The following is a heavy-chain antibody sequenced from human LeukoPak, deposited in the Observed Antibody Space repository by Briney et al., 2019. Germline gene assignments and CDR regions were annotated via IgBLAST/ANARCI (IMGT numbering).Heavy chain of an antibody. V-gene: IGHV4-39*01. CDR1: GDSIGNSSYY. CDR2: MYYSGSG. CDR3: ATLTYYYSYLAV. Sequence: PSETLSLTCTISGDSIGNSSYYWGWIRQAPGKGLEWIGSMYYSGSGSYSPSLKSRVTISLDTSNNRFSLKLNSVTAADTAVYYCATLTYYYSYLAVWGKGTTVTVSS. J-gene: IGHJ6*03.